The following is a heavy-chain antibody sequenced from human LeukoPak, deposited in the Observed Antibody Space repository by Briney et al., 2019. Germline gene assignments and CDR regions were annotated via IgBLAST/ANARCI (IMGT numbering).Heavy chain of an antibody. CDR2: VYYTGST. Sequence: SETLSLTCSVSSGFITAYYWSWIRQPPGKGLEWIGYVYYTGSTEYNPSLRSRVTISLEMSTHQFSLNLTSVTAADTAAYYCATNTGTVFDYWGQGALVTVSS. D-gene: IGHD7-27*01. CDR3: ATNTGTVFDY. V-gene: IGHV4-59*01. J-gene: IGHJ4*02. CDR1: SGFITAYY.